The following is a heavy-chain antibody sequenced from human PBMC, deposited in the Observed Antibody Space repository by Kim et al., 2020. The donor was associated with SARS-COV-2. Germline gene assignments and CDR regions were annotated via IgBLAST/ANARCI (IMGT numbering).Heavy chain of an antibody. Sequence: SETLSLTCTVSGGSISSGGYYWSWIRQHPGKGLEWIGYIYYSGSTYYNPSLKSRVTISVDTSKNQFSLKLSSVTAADMAVYYCARGEGIAARRAFDIWGQGTMVTVSS. V-gene: IGHV4-31*03. CDR2: IYYSGST. CDR3: ARGEGIAARRAFDI. D-gene: IGHD6-6*01. J-gene: IGHJ3*02. CDR1: GGSISSGGYY.